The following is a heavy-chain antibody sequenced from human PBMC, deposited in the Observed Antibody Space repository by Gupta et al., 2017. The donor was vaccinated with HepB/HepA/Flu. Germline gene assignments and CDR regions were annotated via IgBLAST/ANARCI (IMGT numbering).Heavy chain of an antibody. J-gene: IGHJ4*02. CDR1: GFPFNSYA. CDR3: AKGLGAFDY. V-gene: IGHV3-23*01. Sequence: EVQVLDSGGDLVQPGGSLRLSCVASGFPFNSYAISWVRQAPGKGLEWVSGISGSGGTTYYADSVKDRFTISRDNSKKTLYLQMNSLRAEDTAVYYCAKGLGAFDYWGQGTLVTVSS. D-gene: IGHD1-26*01. CDR2: ISGSGGTT.